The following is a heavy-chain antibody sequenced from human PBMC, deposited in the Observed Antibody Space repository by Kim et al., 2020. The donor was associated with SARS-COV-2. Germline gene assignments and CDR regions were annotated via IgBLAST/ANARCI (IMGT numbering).Heavy chain of an antibody. J-gene: IGHJ3*02. CDR3: AREPVDTAMVTGCAFDI. CDR1: GGTFSSYA. Sequence: SVKVSCKASGGTFSSYAISWVRQAPGQGLEWMGRIIPILGIANYAQKFQGRVTITADKSTSTAYMELSSLRSEDTAVYYCAREPVDTAMVTGCAFDIWGQGTMVTVSS. V-gene: IGHV1-69*04. CDR2: IIPILGIA. D-gene: IGHD5-18*01.